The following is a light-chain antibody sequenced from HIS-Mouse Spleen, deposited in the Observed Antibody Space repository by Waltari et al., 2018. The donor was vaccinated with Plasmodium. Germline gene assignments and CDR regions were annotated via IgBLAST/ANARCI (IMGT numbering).Light chain of an antibody. Sequence: EIVMTQSPATLSVSPGARATLYGRASQSVSSNLAWYQQKPGQAPRLLIYGASTRATGIPARFSGSGSGTEFTPTISSLQSEDFAVYYCQQYNNWSFTFGPGTKVDIK. V-gene: IGKV3-15*01. CDR3: QQYNNWSFT. CDR2: GAS. CDR1: QSVSSN. J-gene: IGKJ3*01.